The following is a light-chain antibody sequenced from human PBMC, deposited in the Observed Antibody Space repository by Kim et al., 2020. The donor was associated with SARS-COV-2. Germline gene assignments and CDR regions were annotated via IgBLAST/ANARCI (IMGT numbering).Light chain of an antibody. Sequence: SVGDRVAVTCRANQNIGTYLNWYQHKPGKAPQLLIYAASSLRSGVPSRFSGSGSGTDFTLTISSLQPDDFATYYCQQSYSTPLHSFGQGTKLEI. J-gene: IGKJ2*03. CDR1: QNIGTY. CDR3: QQSYSTPLHS. CDR2: AAS. V-gene: IGKV1-39*01.